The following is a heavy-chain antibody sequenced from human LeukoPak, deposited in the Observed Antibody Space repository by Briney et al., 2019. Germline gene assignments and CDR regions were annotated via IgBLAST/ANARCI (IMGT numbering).Heavy chain of an antibody. J-gene: IGHJ4*02. CDR3: ARSEYYDTLTGYSYYFDY. V-gene: IGHV1-69*13. Sequence: SVKVSCKASGGTFSSYAISWVRQAPGQGLEWMGGIIPIFGTANYAQKFQGRVTITADESTSTAYMELSSLRSEDTAVYYCARSEYYDTLTGYSYYFDYWGQGTLVTVSS. D-gene: IGHD3-9*01. CDR2: IIPIFGTA. CDR1: GGTFSSYA.